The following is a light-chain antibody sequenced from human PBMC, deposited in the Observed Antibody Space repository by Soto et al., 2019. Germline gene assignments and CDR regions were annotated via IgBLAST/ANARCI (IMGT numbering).Light chain of an antibody. CDR2: GAS. Sequence: EIVLAQSPGTLSLSPGERATLSCRASQSISSSQLAWYQQKRGQAPRLLIFGASSRANGIPDRFSGSGAGPDFTLTIARLEPEDFAVYYCHHYGGSVTTFGGGTKVEIK. CDR1: QSISSSQ. J-gene: IGKJ4*01. V-gene: IGKV3-20*01. CDR3: HHYGGSVTT.